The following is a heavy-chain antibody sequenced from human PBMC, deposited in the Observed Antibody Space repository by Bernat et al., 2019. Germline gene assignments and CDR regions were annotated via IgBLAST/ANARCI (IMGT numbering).Heavy chain of an antibody. J-gene: IGHJ4*02. CDR1: GDSITTYY. CDR3: ARTQEGYSYGTWDY. V-gene: IGHV4-59*01. CDR2: IYHDGNT. D-gene: IGHD5-18*01. Sequence: QVQLQESGPGLVKPSETLSLTCTVSGDSITTYYWSWIRQPPGKGLEWIGYIYHDGNTKYNPSLKIRVTMSLDTSKNQLSLKLSSVTTADTAVYYCARTQEGYSYGTWDYWGQGALVTVSS.